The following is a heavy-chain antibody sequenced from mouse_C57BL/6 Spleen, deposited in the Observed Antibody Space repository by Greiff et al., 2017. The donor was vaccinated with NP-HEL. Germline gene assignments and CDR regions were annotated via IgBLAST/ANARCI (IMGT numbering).Heavy chain of an antibody. D-gene: IGHD1-1*01. J-gene: IGHJ1*03. V-gene: IGHV1-39*01. CDR1: GYSFTDYN. CDR3: ARNYYGSSPWDFDV. CDR2: INPNYGTT. Sequence: EVQLQQSGPELVKPGASVKISCKASGYSFTDYNMNWVKQSNGKSLEWIGVINPNYGTTSYNQKFKAKATLTVDQYSSTACMQLNSLTSEDSAVYYWARNYYGSSPWDFDVWGKGTTVTVSS.